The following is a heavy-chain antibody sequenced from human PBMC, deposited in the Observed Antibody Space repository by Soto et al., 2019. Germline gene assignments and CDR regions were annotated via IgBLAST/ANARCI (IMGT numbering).Heavy chain of an antibody. CDR1: GFTFSNYW. V-gene: IGHV3-74*03. D-gene: IGHD2-21*01. Sequence: EVQLVESGGGLVQPGGSLRLSCAASGFTFSNYWMYWVRQAPGKGLVWVSRVNNDGTYTTQADSVKGRFTISSDNAENTLYLQMNRLRAEDTAVYYCARGGLQRALVVWGQGSTFTFSS. CDR3: ARGGLQRALVV. J-gene: IGHJ6*02. CDR2: VNNDGTYT.